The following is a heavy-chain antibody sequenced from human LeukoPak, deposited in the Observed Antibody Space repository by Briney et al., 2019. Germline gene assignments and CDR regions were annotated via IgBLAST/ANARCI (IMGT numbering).Heavy chain of an antibody. Sequence: ASVKVSCKVSADIPTELSIHWVRQAPGKGLEWMGGFDLKLGKQIYAQRFQGRVTVTEDTSTETTNLDLSSLTSDDTAMYYCTTLLVTFGGAAYFWGHGTPVTVSS. CDR1: ADIPTELS. J-gene: IGHJ4*01. D-gene: IGHD3-16*01. CDR2: FDLKLGKQ. V-gene: IGHV1-24*01. CDR3: TTLLVTFGGAAYF.